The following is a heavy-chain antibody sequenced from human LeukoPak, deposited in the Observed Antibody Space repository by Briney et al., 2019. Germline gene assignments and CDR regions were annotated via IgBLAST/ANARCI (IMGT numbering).Heavy chain of an antibody. Sequence: SQTLSLSCTVSLDSISSGDYYWSWIRQHPGKGLEWIGYIYYSGSTYYNPSLKSRVLISIDTSKNQFSLNLSSVTAADTALYYCARNFDSHNAFDVWGQGTMVTVSS. CDR2: IYYSGST. D-gene: IGHD3-22*01. V-gene: IGHV4-31*03. J-gene: IGHJ3*01. CDR3: ARNFDSHNAFDV. CDR1: LDSISSGDYY.